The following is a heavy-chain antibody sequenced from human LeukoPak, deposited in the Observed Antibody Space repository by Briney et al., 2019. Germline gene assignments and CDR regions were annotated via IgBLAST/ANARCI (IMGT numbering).Heavy chain of an antibody. D-gene: IGHD2-15*01. CDR2: INPNSGGT. J-gene: IGHJ5*02. CDR3: ARDPFPCGGSCYYSMNWFDP. V-gene: IGHV1-2*02. CDR1: GYTFTGYY. Sequence: ASVKVSCKASGYTFTGYYMHWVRHAPGQGLEWMGWINPNSGGTNYAQKFQGRVTMTRDTSISTAYMELSRLRSDDTAVYYCARDPFPCGGSCYYSMNWFDPWGQGTLVTVSS.